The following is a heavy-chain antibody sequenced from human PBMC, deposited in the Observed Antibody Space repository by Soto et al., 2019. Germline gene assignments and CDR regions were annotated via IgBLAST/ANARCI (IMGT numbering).Heavy chain of an antibody. CDR2: IIPIFGTA. J-gene: IGHJ5*02. V-gene: IGHV1-69*13. Sequence: ASVKVSCKASGGTFSSYAISWVRQAPGQGLEWMGGIIPIFGTANYAQKFQGRVTITADESTSTAYMELSRLRSDDTAVYYCAGDPDSHYNDSHASSYPWGQGTLVTAPQ. CDR1: GGTFSSYA. D-gene: IGHD3-22*01. CDR3: AGDPDSHYNDSHASSYP.